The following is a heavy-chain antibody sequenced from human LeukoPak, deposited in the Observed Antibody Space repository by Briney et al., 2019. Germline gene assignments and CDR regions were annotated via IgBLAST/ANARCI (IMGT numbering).Heavy chain of an antibody. D-gene: IGHD6-19*01. J-gene: IGHJ4*02. CDR2: INPNSGGT. Sequence: ASVKVSCKASGYTFTGYYMHWVRQAPGQGLEWMGWINPNSGGTNYAQKFQGRVTMTRDTSISTAYMELSRLRSDDTAVYYCARMNRWYSSGEQLDYFDYWGQGTPVTVSS. V-gene: IGHV1-2*02. CDR1: GYTFTGYY. CDR3: ARMNRWYSSGEQLDYFDY.